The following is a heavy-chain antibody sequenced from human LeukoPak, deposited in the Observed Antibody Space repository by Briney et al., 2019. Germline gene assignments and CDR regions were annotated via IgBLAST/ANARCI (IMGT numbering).Heavy chain of an antibody. V-gene: IGHV3-30*03. J-gene: IGHJ3*02. D-gene: IGHD2/OR15-2a*01. CDR3: AIDYLGAFDI. CDR2: ISYDGSNK. CDR1: GFTFSTYG. Sequence: PGGSLRLSCAASGFTFSTYGMHWVRQAPGKGLERVAVISYDGSNKYYADSVKGRFTIPRDNSKNTLYLQMNSLRAEDTAVYYCAIDYLGAFDIWGQGTMVTVSS.